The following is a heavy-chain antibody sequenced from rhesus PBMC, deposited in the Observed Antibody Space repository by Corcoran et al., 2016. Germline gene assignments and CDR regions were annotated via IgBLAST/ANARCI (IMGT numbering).Heavy chain of an antibody. CDR1: GGSISSSNW. CDR3: ARDQGGVAAATTCDY. Sequence: QVQLQESGPGLVKPSETLSLTCAVSGGSISSSNWWSLIRQPPGKGLEWIGGINSNTESTNYNPSLKNRVTISKDTSKNQFSLKLSSVTAADTAVYYCARDQGGVAAATTCDYWGQGVLVTVSS. CDR2: INSNTEST. J-gene: IGHJ4*01. V-gene: IGHV4S12*01. D-gene: IGHD6-43*01.